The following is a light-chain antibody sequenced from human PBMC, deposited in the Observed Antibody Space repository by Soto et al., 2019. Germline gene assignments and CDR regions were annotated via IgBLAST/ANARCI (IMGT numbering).Light chain of an antibody. J-gene: IGKJ1*01. CDR3: QQQGA. V-gene: IGKV3-11*01. CDR1: ESVSSH. Sequence: IGITQSASTLSVSPGERATLSCRASESVSSHLAWYQQKPGLAPRLLIYGASSRATGIPDRFSGSGSGTDFTLTISSLEPEDFAVDYCQQQGACGQGTKG. CDR2: GAS.